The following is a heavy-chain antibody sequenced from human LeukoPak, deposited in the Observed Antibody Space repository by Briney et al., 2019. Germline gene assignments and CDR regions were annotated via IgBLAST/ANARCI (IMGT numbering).Heavy chain of an antibody. CDR2: ITDSGGST. V-gene: IGHV3-23*01. J-gene: IGHJ6*03. D-gene: IGHD3-16*02. CDR3: AKDSKIVEATFRSYHYMDV. CDR1: GFTFSNNA. Sequence: PGGALRLSCAASGFTFSNNAMSGVGHAPRGRVQGGSTITDSGGSTYYADSVKGRFIISRDNSKNTLYLQMNSLRAEDTAVYYCAKDSKIVEATFRSYHYMDVWGKGTAVTVSS.